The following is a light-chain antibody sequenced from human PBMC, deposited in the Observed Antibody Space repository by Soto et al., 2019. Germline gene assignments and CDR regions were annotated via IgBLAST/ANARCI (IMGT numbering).Light chain of an antibody. CDR1: QSVRSSY. V-gene: IGKV3-20*01. Sequence: EIVLTQSPGTLSLSPGERATLSCRASQSVRSSYLAWYQQKPGQPPRLLIYGASSRATGIPDRFSGSGSGTDFTHTISRLEPEDFAVYYCQQYGSSWTFGQGTKVEIK. J-gene: IGKJ1*01. CDR2: GAS. CDR3: QQYGSSWT.